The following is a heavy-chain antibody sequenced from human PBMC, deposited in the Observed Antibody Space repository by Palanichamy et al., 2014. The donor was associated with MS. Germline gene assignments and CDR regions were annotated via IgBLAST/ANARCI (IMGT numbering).Heavy chain of an antibody. CDR1: GFTFSSYA. CDR2: IRGSGGST. Sequence: EVQLLESGGGLVQPGGSLILSCAASGFTFSSYAMNWVRQAPGKGLEWVSAIRGSGGSTSYADSVKGRFTISRDNSKNTLYLQMNSLRAEDTAIYYCAKSGDFWTGHRGWFGPWGQGTLVTVSS. J-gene: IGHJ5*02. CDR3: AKSGDFWTGHRGWFGP. D-gene: IGHD3/OR15-3a*01. V-gene: IGHV3-23*01.